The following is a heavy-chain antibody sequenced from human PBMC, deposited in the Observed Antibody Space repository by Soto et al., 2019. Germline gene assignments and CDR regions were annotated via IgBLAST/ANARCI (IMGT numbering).Heavy chain of an antibody. CDR2: ISYDGSNK. V-gene: IGHV3-30*18. D-gene: IGHD6-13*01. CDR1: GFTFSSYG. Sequence: GGSLRLSCAASGFTFSSYGMHWVRQAPGKGLEWVAVISYDGSNKYYADSVKGRFTISRDNSKNKLYLQMNSLRAEDTAVYYCAKMREAAAGYFDYWGQGALGTVS. J-gene: IGHJ4*02. CDR3: AKMREAAAGYFDY.